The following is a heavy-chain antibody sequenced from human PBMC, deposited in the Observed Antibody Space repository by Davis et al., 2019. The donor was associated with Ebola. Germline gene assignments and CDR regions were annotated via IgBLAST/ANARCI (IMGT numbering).Heavy chain of an antibody. Sequence: GESLKISCAASGFTFSDYYMSWIRQAPGKGLEWVSYISSSGSTIYYADSVKGRFTISRDNAKNSLYLQMNSLRAEDTAVYYCARGPYKGGYDFVTGYSYGVDVWGQGITVTVSS. CDR2: ISSSGSTI. J-gene: IGHJ6*02. V-gene: IGHV3-11*01. D-gene: IGHD3-9*01. CDR1: GFTFSDYY. CDR3: ARGPYKGGYDFVTGYSYGVDV.